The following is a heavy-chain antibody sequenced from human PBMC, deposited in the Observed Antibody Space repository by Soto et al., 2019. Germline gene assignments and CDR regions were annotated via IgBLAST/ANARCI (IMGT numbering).Heavy chain of an antibody. D-gene: IGHD3-16*02. J-gene: IGHJ4*02. CDR2: ISAYNGNT. Sequence: QVQLVQSGAEVKKPGASVKVSCKASGYTFTSYGISWVRQAPGQGLEWMGWISAYNGNTNYAQKLQGRVTMTTDTSTSTAYMELRSLRSDDAAVYYCARDTFGGVSVIPTGGDYWGQGTLVTVSS. CDR1: GYTFTSYG. CDR3: ARDTFGGVSVIPTGGDY. V-gene: IGHV1-18*01.